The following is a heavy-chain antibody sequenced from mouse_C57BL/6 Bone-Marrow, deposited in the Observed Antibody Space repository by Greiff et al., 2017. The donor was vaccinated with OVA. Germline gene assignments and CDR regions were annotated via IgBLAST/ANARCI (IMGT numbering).Heavy chain of an antibody. CDR3: ARRRPRYAMDY. CDR1: GFSLTSYG. V-gene: IGHV2-2*01. J-gene: IGHJ4*01. Sequence: VQVVESGPGLVQPSQSLSITCTVSGFSLTSYGVHWVRQSPGKGLEWLGVIWSGGSTDYYAAFISRLSICKENSKCQVFYKMNSRQADDTAIDYCARRRPRYAMDYWGQGTSVTVSS. CDR2: IWSGGST.